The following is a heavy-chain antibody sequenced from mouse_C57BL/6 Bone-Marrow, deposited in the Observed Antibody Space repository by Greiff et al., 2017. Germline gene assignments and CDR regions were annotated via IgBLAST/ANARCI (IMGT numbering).Heavy chain of an antibody. D-gene: IGHD2-4*01. CDR1: GYTFTSYW. V-gene: IGHV1-64*01. CDR3: AIYYDYGAWFAY. Sequence: VQLQQPGAELEKPGASVKLSCKASGYTFTSYWMHWVKQRPGQGLEWIGMIHPNSGSTNYNEKFKSKATLTVDKSSSTAYMQLSSLTSEDSAVYYCAIYYDYGAWFAYWGQGTLVTVSA. J-gene: IGHJ3*01. CDR2: IHPNSGST.